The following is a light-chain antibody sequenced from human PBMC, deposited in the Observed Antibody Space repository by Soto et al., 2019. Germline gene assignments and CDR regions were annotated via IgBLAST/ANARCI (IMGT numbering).Light chain of an antibody. CDR2: DAS. V-gene: IGKV1-5*01. CDR1: HIVSRY. J-gene: IGKJ1*01. Sequence: DIQMTQCPSTLSAPVGDSVTITCRASHIVSRYLAWYQQKPGKVPKLLIYDASSLESEVPSRFSGGGSGTEFTLNFGSLQVDDFALYTGQEYSFLATCAQGPRVDIK. CDR3: QEYSFLAT.